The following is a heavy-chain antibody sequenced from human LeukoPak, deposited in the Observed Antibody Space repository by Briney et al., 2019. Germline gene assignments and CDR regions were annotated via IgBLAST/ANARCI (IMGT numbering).Heavy chain of an antibody. CDR1: GGSISSGSYY. V-gene: IGHV4-61*02. CDR3: ARGYCSGGSCYFEFWFDP. J-gene: IGHJ5*02. Sequence: PSQTLSLTCTVSGGSISSGSYYWSWIRQPAGKGLEWIGRIYTSGSTNYNPSLKSRVSISLDTSKNQLSLKLTSVTAADTAVYYCARGYCSGGSCYFEFWFDPWGQGTLVTVSS. D-gene: IGHD2-15*01. CDR2: IYTSGST.